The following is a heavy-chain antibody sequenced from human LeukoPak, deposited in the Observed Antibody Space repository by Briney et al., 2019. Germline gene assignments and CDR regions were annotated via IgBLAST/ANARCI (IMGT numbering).Heavy chain of an antibody. J-gene: IGHJ4*02. V-gene: IGHV1-2*02. CDR2: INPNSGGT. Sequence: GASVKVSCKASGYTFTGYYMHWVRQAPGQGLEWMGWINPNSGGTNYAQKFQGRVTMTRDTSISTAYMELSRLRSDDTAVYYCARGYYYDSSGYYYWGQGTLVTVPS. CDR1: GYTFTGYY. D-gene: IGHD3-22*01. CDR3: ARGYYYDSSGYYY.